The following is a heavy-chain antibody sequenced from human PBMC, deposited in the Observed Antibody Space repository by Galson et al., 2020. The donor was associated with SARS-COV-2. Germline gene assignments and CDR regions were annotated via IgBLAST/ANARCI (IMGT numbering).Heavy chain of an antibody. CDR3: VRSYSSSLCSPTYYYGLDL. Sequence: SETLSLTCTVSGGSITSGSYYWGWIRQSPGRGLEWIGSIYHSGGTNYNPSFKSRVTISVDTSKNQFSLKLTSVTAADSALYFCVRSYSSSLCSPTYYYGLDLWGQGTTVTVSS. CDR2: IYHSGGT. V-gene: IGHV4-39*07. CDR1: GGSITSGSYY. D-gene: IGHD1-26*01. J-gene: IGHJ6*02.